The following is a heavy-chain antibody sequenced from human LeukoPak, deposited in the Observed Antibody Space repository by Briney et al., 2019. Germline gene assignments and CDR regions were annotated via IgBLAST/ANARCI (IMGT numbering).Heavy chain of an antibody. V-gene: IGHV3-23*01. CDR1: GFTFSSYA. CDR3: AKAAGMGDNYYNFYFDY. D-gene: IGHD5-24*01. J-gene: IGHJ4*02. Sequence: GGSLRLSCAASGFTFSSYAMSWVRQAPGKGLEWVSAISASGGKTYYADSVKGRFTISRDNSKNTLYLQMNSLRAEDTAVYYCAKAAGMGDNYYNFYFDYWGQGTLVTVSS. CDR2: ISASGGKT.